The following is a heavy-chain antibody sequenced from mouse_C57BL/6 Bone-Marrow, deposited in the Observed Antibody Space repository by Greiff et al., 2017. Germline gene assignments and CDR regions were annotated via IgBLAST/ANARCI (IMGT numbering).Heavy chain of an antibody. D-gene: IGHD1-1*02. Sequence: VQLQQSGAELVRPGASVKLSCKASGYTFTDYYINWVKQRPGQGLEWIARIYPGSGNTYYNEKFKGKATLTAEKSSSTAYMQLSSLTSEDSAVYFCAIGSGAMDYWGMDYWGQGTSVTVSS. CDR1: GYTFTDYY. CDR3: AIGSGAMDYWGMDY. V-gene: IGHV1-76*01. J-gene: IGHJ4*01. CDR2: IYPGSGNT.